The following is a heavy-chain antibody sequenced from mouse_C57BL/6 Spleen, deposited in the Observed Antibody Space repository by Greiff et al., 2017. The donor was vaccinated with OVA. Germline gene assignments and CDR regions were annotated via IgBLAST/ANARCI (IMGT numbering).Heavy chain of an antibody. CDR2: INPSTGGT. D-gene: IGHD2-4*01. CDR3: AIGDYDGDFDY. J-gene: IGHJ2*01. V-gene: IGHV1-43*01. CDR1: GYSFTGYY. Sequence: VQLKESGPELVKPGASVKISCKASGYSFTGYYMHWVKQSSEKSLEWIGEINPSTGGTSYNQKFKGKATLTVDKSSSTAYMQLKSLTSEDSAVYYCAIGDYDGDFDYWGQGTTLTVSS.